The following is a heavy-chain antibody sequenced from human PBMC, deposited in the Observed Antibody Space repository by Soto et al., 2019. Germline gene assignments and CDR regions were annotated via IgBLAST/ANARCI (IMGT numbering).Heavy chain of an antibody. D-gene: IGHD6-13*01. Sequence: EVQLVESGGGLVKPGGSLRLSCAASGFTFSSYSMNWVRQAPGKGLEWVSSISSSSSYIYYADSVKGRFTISRDNAKNSLYLQMNSLRAEDTAVYYCARGRVGIAAAGTDYWGQGTLVTVSS. J-gene: IGHJ4*02. CDR3: ARGRVGIAAAGTDY. CDR2: ISSSSSYI. CDR1: GFTFSSYS. V-gene: IGHV3-21*01.